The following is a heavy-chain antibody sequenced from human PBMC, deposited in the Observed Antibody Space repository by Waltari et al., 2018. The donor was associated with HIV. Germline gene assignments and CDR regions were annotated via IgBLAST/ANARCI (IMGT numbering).Heavy chain of an antibody. CDR1: GFIFSTYG. D-gene: IGHD6-13*01. CDR3: ARDRSSSWYGRDYYYYGMDV. V-gene: IGHV3-33*01. Sequence: QVQLVESGGGVVQSGRSLRLSCATSGFIFSTYGMHWVRQAPGKGVGWVAIIWYDGSNKYFADSVKGRFTISRDNSKNTLYLQMNSLRAEDTAVYYCARDRSSSWYGRDYYYYGMDVWGQGTTVTVSS. J-gene: IGHJ6*02. CDR2: IWYDGSNK.